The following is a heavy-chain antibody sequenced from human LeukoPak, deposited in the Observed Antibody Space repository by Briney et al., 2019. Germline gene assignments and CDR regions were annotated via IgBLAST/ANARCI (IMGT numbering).Heavy chain of an antibody. D-gene: IGHD1-26*01. CDR3: ARDPYNGNYGDFYYYYMDV. Sequence: GGSLRLSCAASGFTVSSNYMSWVRQAPGKGLEWVSSITSSSTYTFYADSVKGRFTISRDNAKNSLYLQMNSLRDEGTAIYYCARDPYNGNYGDFYYYYMDVWGKGTTVTISS. V-gene: IGHV3-21*01. J-gene: IGHJ6*03. CDR1: GFTVSSNY. CDR2: ITSSSTYT.